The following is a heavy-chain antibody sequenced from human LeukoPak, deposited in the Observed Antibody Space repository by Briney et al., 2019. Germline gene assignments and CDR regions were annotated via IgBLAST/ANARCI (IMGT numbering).Heavy chain of an antibody. Sequence: SETLSLTCTVSGGSISSSSYYWGWIRQPPGKGLEWIGSIYYSGSTYYNPSLKSRVTISVDTSKNQFSLKLSSVTAADTAVYYCARLWFGELSFCDWGQGTLVTVSS. V-gene: IGHV4-39*01. CDR3: ARLWFGELSFCD. CDR1: GGSISSSSYY. CDR2: IYYSGST. D-gene: IGHD3-10*01. J-gene: IGHJ4*02.